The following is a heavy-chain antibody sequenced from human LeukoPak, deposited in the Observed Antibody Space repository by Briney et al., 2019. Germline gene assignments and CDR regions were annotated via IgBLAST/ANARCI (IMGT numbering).Heavy chain of an antibody. CDR1: GGSFSGYY. D-gene: IGHD1-14*01. CDR3: ARRKPNDAFDM. J-gene: IGHJ3*02. Sequence: PSETLSLTCAVYGGSFSGYYWSWIRQPPGKGLEWIGSIYYSGSTYYNPSLKSRVTISVDTSKNQFSLKVSSVTAADTAVYYCARRKPNDAFDMWGQGTVVTVSS. CDR2: IYYSGST. V-gene: IGHV4-34*01.